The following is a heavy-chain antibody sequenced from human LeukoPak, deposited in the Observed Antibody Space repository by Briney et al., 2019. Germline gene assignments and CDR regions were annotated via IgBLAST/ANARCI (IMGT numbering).Heavy chain of an antibody. Sequence: LSLTCAVSGASISSGGYSWSWIRQTPGQGLEWIAYIHDSGSTYNNPSLKSRLSISIDTSKNQFSLKLNSVTAADTAVYYCARVVAAAGNNWFDPWGQGTLVTVSS. J-gene: IGHJ5*02. CDR1: GASISSGGYS. CDR2: IHDSGST. CDR3: ARVVAAAGNNWFDP. V-gene: IGHV4-30-4*07. D-gene: IGHD6-13*01.